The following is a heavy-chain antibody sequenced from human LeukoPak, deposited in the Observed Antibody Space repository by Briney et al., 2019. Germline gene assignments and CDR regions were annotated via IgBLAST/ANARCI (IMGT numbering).Heavy chain of an antibody. D-gene: IGHD1-26*01. CDR1: GGSISSYY. CDR3: ARRKWELLQSHRYYYYMDV. V-gene: IGHV4-4*09. J-gene: IGHJ6*03. Sequence: PSETLSLTCTVSGGSISSYYWSWIRQPPGKGLEWIGYIYTSGSTNYNPSLKSRVTISVDTSKNQFSLKLSSVTAADTAVYYCARRKWELLQSHRYYYYMDVWGKGTTVTVSS. CDR2: IYTSGST.